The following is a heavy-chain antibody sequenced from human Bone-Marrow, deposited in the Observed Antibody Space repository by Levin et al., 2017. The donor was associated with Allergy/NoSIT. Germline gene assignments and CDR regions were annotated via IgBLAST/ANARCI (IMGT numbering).Heavy chain of an antibody. Sequence: GVSLRLSCAASGFTFSAFGMHWVRQPPGRRLEWVAVISYDGGHKFYADSVKGRFTISRDNSKNTHYLQMNSLRAEDTAVYYCTRDRGEWGQFYFDYWGQGILVTVSS. D-gene: IGHD1-26*01. CDR3: TRDRGEWGQFYFDY. CDR1: GFTFSAFG. CDR2: ISYDGGHK. J-gene: IGHJ4*02. V-gene: IGHV3-33*01.